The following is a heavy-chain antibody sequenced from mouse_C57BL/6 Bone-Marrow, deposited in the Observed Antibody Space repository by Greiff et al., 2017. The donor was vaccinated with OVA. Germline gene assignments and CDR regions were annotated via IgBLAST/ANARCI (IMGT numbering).Heavy chain of an antibody. CDR1: GFTFSDYY. CDR2: ISNGGGST. V-gene: IGHV5-12*01. J-gene: IGHJ4*01. Sequence: DVMLVESGGGLVQPGGSLKLSCAASGFTFSDYYMYWVRQTPEKRLEWVAYISNGGGSTYYPDTVKGRFTISRDNAKNTLYLQMSRLKSEDTAMYYCARPYYYGSSYYAMDYWGQGTSVTVSS. D-gene: IGHD1-1*01. CDR3: ARPYYYGSSYYAMDY.